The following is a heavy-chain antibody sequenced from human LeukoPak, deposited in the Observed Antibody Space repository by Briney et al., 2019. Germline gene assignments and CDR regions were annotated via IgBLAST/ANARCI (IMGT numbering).Heavy chain of an antibody. CDR1: GGSFSGYY. Sequence: SETLSLTCAVYGGSFSGYYWSWIRQPPGKGLEWIGEINHSGSTNYNPSLKSRVTTSVDTSKNQFSLRLSSVTAADTAVYYCAAGRYFDLVDYWGQGTLVTVSS. CDR3: AAGRYFDLVDY. V-gene: IGHV4-34*01. J-gene: IGHJ4*02. CDR2: INHSGST. D-gene: IGHD3-9*01.